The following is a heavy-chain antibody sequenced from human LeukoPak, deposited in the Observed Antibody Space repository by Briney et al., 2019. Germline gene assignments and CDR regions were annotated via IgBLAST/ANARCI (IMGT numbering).Heavy chain of an antibody. V-gene: IGHV1-18*01. D-gene: IGHD6-6*01. CDR3: ARGASIAARPNSAFDI. CDR1: GYTFTSYG. CDR2: ISAYNGNT. J-gene: IGHJ3*02. Sequence: ASVKVSCKASGYTFTSYGISWVRQAPGQGLEWMGWISAYNGNTNYAQKLQGRVTMTTDTSTSTAYMELRSLRSGDTAVYYCARGASIAARPNSAFDIWGQGTMVTVSS.